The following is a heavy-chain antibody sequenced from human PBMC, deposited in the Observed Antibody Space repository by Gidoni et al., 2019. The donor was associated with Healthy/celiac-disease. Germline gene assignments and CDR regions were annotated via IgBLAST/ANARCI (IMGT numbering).Heavy chain of an antibody. CDR1: GFTFDDYA. CDR2: ISGDGGST. D-gene: IGHD1-26*01. Sequence: EVQLVESGGGVVQPGGSLRLSCAASGFTFDDYAMHWVRQAPGKGLEWVSLISGDGGSTYYADSVKGRFTISRDNSKNSLYLQMNSLRTEDTALYYCAKDIRWELPIQYYFDYWGQGTLVTVSS. J-gene: IGHJ4*02. CDR3: AKDIRWELPIQYYFDY. V-gene: IGHV3-43*02.